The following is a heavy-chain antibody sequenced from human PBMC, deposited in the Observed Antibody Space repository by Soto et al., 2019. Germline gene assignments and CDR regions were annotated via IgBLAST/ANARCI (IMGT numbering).Heavy chain of an antibody. CDR3: AKEPCGGGNCYQGWFDP. Sequence: EVQLLESGGGLVQPGGSLRLSCAASGFTFSNYAMTWVRQAPGKGLDWVTSISDSAGSTEYADSVKGRFTVSRDNSKNILYLQMNSLRADHTAVYYCAKEPCGGGNCYQGWFDPWGQGTLVIVSS. CDR2: ISDSAGST. CDR1: GFTFSNYA. D-gene: IGHD2-21*01. V-gene: IGHV3-23*01. J-gene: IGHJ5*02.